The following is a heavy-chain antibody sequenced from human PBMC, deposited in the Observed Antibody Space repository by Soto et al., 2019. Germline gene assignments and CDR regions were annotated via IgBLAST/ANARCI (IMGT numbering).Heavy chain of an antibody. Sequence: QVQLVQSGGEVTKPGASVKVSCKSSGYTFTSYGVSWVRQAPGQGLEWLGWISVYTGNTKQAQKFQDRVTLTTEASTSTSYIELRSLRSDDTAVYYCARDRCTTDRCYTHHFDVWGQGTTVTVSS. CDR2: ISVYTGNT. J-gene: IGHJ6*02. CDR3: ARDRCTTDRCYTHHFDV. V-gene: IGHV1-18*04. D-gene: IGHD2-8*01. CDR1: GYTFTSYG.